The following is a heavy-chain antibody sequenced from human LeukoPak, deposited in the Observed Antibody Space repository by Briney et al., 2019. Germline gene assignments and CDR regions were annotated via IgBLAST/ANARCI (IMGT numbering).Heavy chain of an antibody. V-gene: IGHV3-23*01. D-gene: IGHD6-19*01. CDR2: ISGSDGST. CDR3: AKSGYSSGWSRAFDI. J-gene: IGHJ3*02. Sequence: PRGSPRVSRAPSGFLFNYYAMSWVGQAPGKGLEWVSGISGSDGSTYYADSVKGRFSISRDNSKKTLFLQMNSLRAEDTAVYYCAKSGYSSGWSRAFDIWGQGTLVTVSS. CDR1: GFLFNYYA.